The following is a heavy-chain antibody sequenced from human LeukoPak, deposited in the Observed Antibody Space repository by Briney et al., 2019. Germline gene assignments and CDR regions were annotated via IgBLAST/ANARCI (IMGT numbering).Heavy chain of an antibody. D-gene: IGHD6-6*01. CDR1: GYTFTSYA. Sequence: ASVKVSCKASGYTFTSYAMHWVRQAPGHRLEWMGWINAGNGNTKYSQKFQGRVTITRDTSASTAYMELRSLRSDDTAVYYCARDGASYSSSSNYWGQGTLVTVSS. CDR2: INAGNGNT. CDR3: ARDGASYSSSSNY. V-gene: IGHV1-3*01. J-gene: IGHJ4*02.